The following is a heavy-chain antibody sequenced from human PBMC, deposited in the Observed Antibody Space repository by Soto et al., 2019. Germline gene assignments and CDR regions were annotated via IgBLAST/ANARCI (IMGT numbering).Heavy chain of an antibody. V-gene: IGHV4-30-4*01. CDR3: ASEILGYCSGGSCHY. J-gene: IGHJ4*02. CDR2: IYYSGST. D-gene: IGHD2-15*01. Sequence: QVQLQKSGPGLVKPSQTLSLTCTVSGGSISSGDYYWSWIRQPPGKGLEWIGYIYYSGSTYYNPSLKNRVTISVDTSKNQFPLKLSSVTAADTAVYYCASEILGYCSGGSCHYWGQGTLVTVSS. CDR1: GGSISSGDYY.